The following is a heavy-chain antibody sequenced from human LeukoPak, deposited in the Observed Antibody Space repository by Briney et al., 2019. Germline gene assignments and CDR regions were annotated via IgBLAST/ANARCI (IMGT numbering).Heavy chain of an antibody. J-gene: IGHJ4*02. D-gene: IGHD3-9*01. CDR1: GFTFYNYA. V-gene: IGHV3-23*01. CDR2: ISGSSGST. CDR3: AKGQTTSYFDSWDQGYFDS. Sequence: GGSLRLSCAASGFTFYNYAMTWVRQAPGKGLEWVSSISGSSGSTSYADSVKGRFTISRDNSRNTLHLQMNFLRAEDAAIYYCAKGQTTSYFDSWDQGYFDSWGQGTLVTVSS.